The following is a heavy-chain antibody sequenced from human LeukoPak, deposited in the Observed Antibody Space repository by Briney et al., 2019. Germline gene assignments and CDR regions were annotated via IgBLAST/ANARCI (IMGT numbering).Heavy chain of an antibody. D-gene: IGHD3-22*01. V-gene: IGHV3-11*01. J-gene: IGHJ4*02. CDR1: GFSFSNYY. CDR2: ISGSGDDI. Sequence: KPGGSLRLSCAASGFSFSNYYMSWIRQTPGKGLEWLSYISGSGDDIHHADSVKGRFTISRDNARNSLYLQVNSLRAEDTAMYYCVRDIRAVGITLYFDYWGQGILVTVTS. CDR3: VRDIRAVGITLYFDY.